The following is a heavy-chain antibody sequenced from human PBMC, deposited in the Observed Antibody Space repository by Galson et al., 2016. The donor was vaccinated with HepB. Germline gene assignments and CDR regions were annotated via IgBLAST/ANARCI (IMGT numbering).Heavy chain of an antibody. CDR3: FRVPRYYADYSSGVGDY. J-gene: IGHJ4*02. V-gene: IGHV3-23*01. CDR2: ISGAGTA. Sequence: SLRLSCAASGFPFSSYAMSWVRQAPGKGLAWVSTISGAGTASYAYAVKGRFTIPRDNSKNTLDLQMDSLRVEDTALYFCFRVPRYYADYSSGVGDYWGQGTLVTVSS. D-gene: IGHD4-17*01. CDR1: GFPFSSYA.